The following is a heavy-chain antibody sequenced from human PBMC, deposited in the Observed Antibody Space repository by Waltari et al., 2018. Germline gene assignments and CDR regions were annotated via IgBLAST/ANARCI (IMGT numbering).Heavy chain of an antibody. CDR1: GFTFRSYA. CDR2: IYSGGST. J-gene: IGHJ3*02. V-gene: IGHV3-23*03. CDR3: AKELSGGAFDI. D-gene: IGHD3-10*01. Sequence: EVQLLESGGGLVQPGGSLRLSCAASGFTFRSYAMSWVRQAPGKGLEWVSVIYSGGSTYYADSVKGRFTISRDNSKNTLYLQMNSLRAEDTAVYYCAKELSGGAFDIWGQGTMVTVSS.